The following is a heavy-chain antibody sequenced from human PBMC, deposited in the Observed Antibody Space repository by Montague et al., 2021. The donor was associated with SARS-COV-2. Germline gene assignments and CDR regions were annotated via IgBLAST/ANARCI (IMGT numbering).Heavy chain of an antibody. CDR2: ISGTGGST. D-gene: IGHD3-22*01. J-gene: IGHJ4*02. CDR3: AKARYDSSGYHFEH. Sequence: SLLLSFSSSFFAFGSFALSWVRQAPGKGLEWVSAISGTGGSTHYADSVRGRFTFSRDNSKNTLYLEMNSLRAEDTAVYYCAKARYDSSGYHFEHWGQGILVTVSS. V-gene: IGHV3-23*01. CDR1: FFAFGSFA.